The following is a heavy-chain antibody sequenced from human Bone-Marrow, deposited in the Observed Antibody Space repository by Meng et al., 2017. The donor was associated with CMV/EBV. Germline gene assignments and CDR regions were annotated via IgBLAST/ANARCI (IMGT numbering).Heavy chain of an antibody. V-gene: IGHV5-51*01. Sequence: GESLKISCKGSGYSFTSYWIGWVRQMPGKGLEWMGIIYPGDSDTRYSPSFQGQVTITADKSISTAYLQWSSVKASDTAMYYCARVNVLRYPSGGMDVRGQGTTVTVSS. J-gene: IGHJ6*02. CDR2: IYPGDSDT. CDR3: ARVNVLRYPSGGMDV. D-gene: IGHD3-9*01. CDR1: GYSFTSYW.